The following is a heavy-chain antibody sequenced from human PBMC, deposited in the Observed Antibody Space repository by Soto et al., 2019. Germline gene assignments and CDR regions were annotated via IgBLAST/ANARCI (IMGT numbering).Heavy chain of an antibody. CDR3: ARRKSSPCFDP. D-gene: IGHD2-15*01. V-gene: IGHV4-39*01. J-gene: IGHJ5*02. Sequence: QLQLQESGPGLVKPSETLSLTCTVSGGSISSSSYYWGWIRQPPGKGLEWIGNIYYSGSTYYTPSLRSRVSIPVDTSKTPSSLKRSSVTAADTAVCYWARRKSSPCFDPWGQGTLVTVSS. CDR2: IYYSGST. CDR1: GGSISSSSYY.